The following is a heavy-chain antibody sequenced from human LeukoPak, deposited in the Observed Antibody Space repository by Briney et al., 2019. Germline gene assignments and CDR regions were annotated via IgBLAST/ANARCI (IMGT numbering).Heavy chain of an antibody. Sequence: SETLSLTCTVSGYSISSGYYWGWIRQTPGKGLEWIGSIYHSGSTYYNPSLKSRVTISVDTSKNQFSLKLSSVTAADTAVYYCARDFVHYYDSSGFKDLGAFDIWGQGTMVTVSS. CDR3: ARDFVHYYDSSGFKDLGAFDI. D-gene: IGHD3-22*01. V-gene: IGHV4-38-2*02. CDR2: IYHSGST. CDR1: GYSISSGYY. J-gene: IGHJ3*02.